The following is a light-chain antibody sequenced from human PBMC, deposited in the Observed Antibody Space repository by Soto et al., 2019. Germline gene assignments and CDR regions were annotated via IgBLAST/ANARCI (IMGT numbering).Light chain of an antibody. Sequence: EIVMTQSPATLSVSPGERATLSCRASQSVSSNLAWYQQKPGQAPRLLIYGASTSATGISARFSGSGSGTEFTLTISSLQSEDFAVYYCQQYNNWPTCTFGQGTKVEIK. V-gene: IGKV3-15*01. CDR2: GAS. CDR3: QQYNNWPTCT. CDR1: QSVSSN. J-gene: IGKJ1*01.